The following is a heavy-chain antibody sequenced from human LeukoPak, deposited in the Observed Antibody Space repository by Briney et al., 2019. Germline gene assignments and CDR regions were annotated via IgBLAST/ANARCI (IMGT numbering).Heavy chain of an antibody. V-gene: IGHV4-59*01. D-gene: IGHD3-22*01. Sequence: PSETLSLTCTVSGASISSYSWSWIRQPPGKGLDSIGYIFSSGSTNYNPSLKSRVSISRDTSKNQISLRLSTVTAADTAVYYCARGLSGGSGYYSSGYYYYMDVWGKGTTVTVSS. CDR3: ARGLSGGSGYYSSGYYYYMDV. J-gene: IGHJ6*03. CDR2: IFSSGST. CDR1: GASISSYS.